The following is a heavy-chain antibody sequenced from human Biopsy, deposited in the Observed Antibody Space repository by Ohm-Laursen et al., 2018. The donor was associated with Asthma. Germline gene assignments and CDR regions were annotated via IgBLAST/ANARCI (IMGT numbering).Heavy chain of an antibody. CDR2: IYYSGST. Sequence: GTLSLTCTVSGVSIRSYYWTWIRQPPGKGLEWIGYIYYSGSTNYNPSPKSRVTISVDTSKNQFSLKLSSVTAADTAVYYCARGRITMIGGWFDPWGQGTLVTVSS. CDR1: GVSIRSYY. D-gene: IGHD3-22*01. J-gene: IGHJ5*02. V-gene: IGHV4-59*01. CDR3: ARGRITMIGGWFDP.